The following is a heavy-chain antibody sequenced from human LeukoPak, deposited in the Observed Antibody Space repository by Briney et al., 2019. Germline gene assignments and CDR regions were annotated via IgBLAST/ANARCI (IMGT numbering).Heavy chain of an antibody. CDR2: ISGSRGTT. CDR1: GFTFSSYA. CDR3: AKEMTGGWPFDY. J-gene: IGHJ4*02. Sequence: GGSLRLSCAASGFTFSSYAMSWVRQAPGKGVEWVSGISGSRGTTYYADSVKGRLTISRDNSKNTLYLQMNSLRADDTAVYYCAKEMTGGWPFDYWGQGTLVTVSS. D-gene: IGHD6-19*01. V-gene: IGHV3-23*01.